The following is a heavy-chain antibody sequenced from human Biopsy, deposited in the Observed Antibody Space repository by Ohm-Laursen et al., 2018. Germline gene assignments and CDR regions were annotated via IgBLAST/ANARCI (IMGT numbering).Heavy chain of an antibody. V-gene: IGHV4-59*01. D-gene: IGHD4-23*01. J-gene: IGHJ4*02. CDR3: ARGSNDFGGLYFPR. Sequence: SETLSLTCTVSGVSISTYYWSWIRQPPGKGLEWIGHISYTGYTSYNASLKSQVTISVDTSRNHFSLRLSSLTAADTAVYYCARGSNDFGGLYFPRWGQGTLLTVSS. CDR2: ISYTGYT. CDR1: GVSISTYY.